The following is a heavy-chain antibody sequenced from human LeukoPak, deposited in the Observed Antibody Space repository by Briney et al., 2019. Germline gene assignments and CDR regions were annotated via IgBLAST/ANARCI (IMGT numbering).Heavy chain of an antibody. V-gene: IGHV3-23*01. CDR2: ISDTGGYT. Sequence: GGSLRLSCVASGFTFSTFGMSWVRQAPGKGLEWVSSISDTGGYTYYADSMKGRFTISRDNSKNTLYLQMNSLRAEDTAVYYCARVSNPTYYDFWSGYSRSAFDIWGQGTMVTVSS. CDR1: GFTFSTFG. D-gene: IGHD3-3*01. J-gene: IGHJ3*02. CDR3: ARVSNPTYYDFWSGYSRSAFDI.